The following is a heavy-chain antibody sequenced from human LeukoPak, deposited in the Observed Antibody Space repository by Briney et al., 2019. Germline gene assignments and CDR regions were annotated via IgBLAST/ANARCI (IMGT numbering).Heavy chain of an antibody. CDR1: GGTFSSYA. Sequence: SVKVSCKASGGTFSSYAISWVRQAPGQGLEWMGRIIPILGIANYAQKFQGRVTITADKSTSTAHMELSSLRSEDTAVYYCARVIAVAATSEYYFDYWGQGTLVTVSS. CDR2: IIPILGIA. V-gene: IGHV1-69*04. D-gene: IGHD6-19*01. J-gene: IGHJ4*02. CDR3: ARVIAVAATSEYYFDY.